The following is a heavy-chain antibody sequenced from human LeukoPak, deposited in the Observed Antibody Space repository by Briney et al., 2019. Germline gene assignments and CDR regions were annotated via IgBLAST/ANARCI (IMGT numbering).Heavy chain of an antibody. J-gene: IGHJ5*02. CDR3: ARDRYCSGGSCYKSLFDP. Sequence: GASVKVSCKASGGTFSSYAISWVRQAPGQGLEWMGGIIPIFGTANYAQKFQGRVTITADESTSTAYMELSSLRSEDTAVYYCARDRYCSGGSCYKSLFDPWGQGTLVTVSS. D-gene: IGHD2-15*01. CDR2: IIPIFGTA. V-gene: IGHV1-69*13. CDR1: GGTFSSYA.